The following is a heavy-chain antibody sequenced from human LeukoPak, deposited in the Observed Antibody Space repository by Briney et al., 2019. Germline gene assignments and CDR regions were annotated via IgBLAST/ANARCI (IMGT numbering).Heavy chain of an antibody. V-gene: IGHV4-39*07. Sequence: SSETLSLTCTVSGGSISSSSYYWGWIRQSPGKGLEWIGSIYYSGSTYYNPSLKSRVTISVDTSKNQFSLKLSSVTAADTAVYYCARVSYYDSSGYYRGPTLFDYWGQGTLVTVSS. CDR3: ARVSYYDSSGYYRGPTLFDY. CDR2: IYYSGST. D-gene: IGHD3-22*01. CDR1: GGSISSSSYY. J-gene: IGHJ4*02.